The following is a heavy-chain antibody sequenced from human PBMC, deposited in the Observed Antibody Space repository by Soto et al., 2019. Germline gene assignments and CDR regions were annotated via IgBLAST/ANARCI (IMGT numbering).Heavy chain of an antibody. J-gene: IGHJ4*02. V-gene: IGHV3-23*01. CDR2: ISGGGGST. D-gene: IGHD3-9*01. Sequence: XGSLILSCAASGFSFAGYALTWVRLAPGKGLEWVASISGGGGSTYYPDSVKGRFSISRDNSNRVVYLQMGSLTAGDTAVYYCAKTETFNGYYNAFDYWGQGTRVTVSS. CDR3: AKTETFNGYYNAFDY. CDR1: GFSFAGYA.